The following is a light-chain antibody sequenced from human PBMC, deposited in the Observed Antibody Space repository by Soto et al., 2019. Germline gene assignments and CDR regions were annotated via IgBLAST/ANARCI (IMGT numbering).Light chain of an antibody. CDR3: QQYDNVPPWT. Sequence: EIVMTQSPATLSVSPGERATLSCKASQSVGTYLAWYQQKPGQAPRLLIYGASTRATGVPARFSGGGSGTEFTLTISSLQSEDFAIYHCQQYDNVPPWTFGQGTKMEIK. CDR1: QSVGTY. CDR2: GAS. V-gene: IGKV3-15*01. J-gene: IGKJ1*01.